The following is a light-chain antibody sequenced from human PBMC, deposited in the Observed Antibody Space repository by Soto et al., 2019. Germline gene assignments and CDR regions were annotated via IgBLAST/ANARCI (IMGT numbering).Light chain of an antibody. V-gene: IGKV3-15*01. CDR1: QGVSRK. J-gene: IGKJ1*01. Sequence: DIVMTQSPATLSVAPGERVTFSCRASQGVSRKLAWYQHKPGQAPRLLIYGASSRPTGIPVRFSGSGSATEFTLTIRSLQSEDSAVYYCQQYNNWPPWTFGQGTKVDIK. CDR3: QQYNNWPPWT. CDR2: GAS.